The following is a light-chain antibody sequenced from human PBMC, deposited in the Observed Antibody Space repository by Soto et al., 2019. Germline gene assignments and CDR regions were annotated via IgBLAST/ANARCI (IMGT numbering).Light chain of an antibody. CDR3: QQYGSSPVT. V-gene: IGKV3-20*01. Sequence: EIVLTQSPGTLSLSPGERVTLSCRASQSVSSGYFAWYQQKPGQAPRLLIYGASSRATGIPDRFSGSGSGTDFTLTISRLEPEDFAVYYCQQYGSSPVTFGPGTKVDIK. J-gene: IGKJ3*01. CDR2: GAS. CDR1: QSVSSGY.